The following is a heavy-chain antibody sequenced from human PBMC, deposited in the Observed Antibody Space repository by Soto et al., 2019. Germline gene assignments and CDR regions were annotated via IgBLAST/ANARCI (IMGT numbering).Heavy chain of an antibody. CDR1: GGSFSGYY. V-gene: IGHV4-34*01. D-gene: IGHD6-13*01. Sequence: SETLSLTCAVYGGSFSGYYWSWIRQPPGKGLEWIGEINHSGGTNYNPSLKSRVTISVDTSKNQFSLKLSSVTAADTAVYYCARSRKRSAAGPAAGMDFCLQGPTVTVS. J-gene: IGHJ6*02. CDR2: INHSGGT. CDR3: ARSRKRSAAGPAAGMDF.